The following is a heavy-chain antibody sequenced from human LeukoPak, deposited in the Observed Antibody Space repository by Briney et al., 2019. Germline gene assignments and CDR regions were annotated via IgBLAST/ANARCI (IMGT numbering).Heavy chain of an antibody. CDR3: ARQKATPNYYDSK. CDR1: GFTFSDYY. D-gene: IGHD3-22*01. V-gene: IGHV3-11*01. CDR2: ISSGGTSI. J-gene: IGHJ4*02. Sequence: GGSLRLSCAASGFTFSDYYMSWIRQAPGKGLEWVSDISSGGTSIYYADSVKGRFTISRDNAKNSVYLQMNSLRAEDTAVYYCARQKATPNYYDSKWGQGTLVTVSS.